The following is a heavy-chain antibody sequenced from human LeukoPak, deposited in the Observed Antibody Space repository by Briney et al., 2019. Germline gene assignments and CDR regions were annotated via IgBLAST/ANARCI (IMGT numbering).Heavy chain of an antibody. Sequence: SETLSLTCAVSGYSLRSGYFGGWIRQPPGKGLEWIGSIYHGGSTYYNPSLKSRVTISVDTSKNQFSLKLSSVTAADTAVYYCARASMGYYYYYMDVWGKGTTVTVSS. D-gene: IGHD2-8*01. CDR3: ARASMGYYYYYMDV. J-gene: IGHJ6*03. CDR2: IYHGGST. V-gene: IGHV4-38-2*01. CDR1: GYSLRSGYF.